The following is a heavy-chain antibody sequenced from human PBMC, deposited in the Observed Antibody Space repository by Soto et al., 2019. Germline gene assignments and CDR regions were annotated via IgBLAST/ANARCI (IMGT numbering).Heavy chain of an antibody. CDR3: ARSVRGTTNWFDP. CDR1: GDSINSYY. Sequence: SETLSLTCTVSGDSINSYYWSWIRQPPGKGLEWIGYIYCSGRNNYNPSLKSRVTISVDMSKNQFSLKVNSVTAADTAVYYCARSVRGTTNWFDPWGQGTLVTVSS. V-gene: IGHV4-59*01. D-gene: IGHD3-10*01. CDR2: IYCSGRN. J-gene: IGHJ5*02.